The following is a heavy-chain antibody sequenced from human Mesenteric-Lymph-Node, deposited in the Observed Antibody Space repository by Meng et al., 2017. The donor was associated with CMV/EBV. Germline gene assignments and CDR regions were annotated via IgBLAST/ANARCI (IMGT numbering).Heavy chain of an antibody. CDR2: IDTAGDT. J-gene: IGHJ3*02. V-gene: IGHV3-13*01. D-gene: IGHD2-2*03. CDR3: ARSTGYCSSTSCPPVRVAPFDI. Sequence: GESLKISCAASGFTFRTYKMYWVREATGKGLEWVSTIDTAGDTSYSGSVKGRFTVSRESNSLYLQLNSLRAEDTAVYYCARSTGYCSSTSCPPVRVAPFDIWGQGTMVTVSS. CDR1: GFTFRTYK.